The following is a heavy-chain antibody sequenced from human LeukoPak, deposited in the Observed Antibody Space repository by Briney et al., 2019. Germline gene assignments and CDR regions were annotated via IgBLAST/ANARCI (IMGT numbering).Heavy chain of an antibody. D-gene: IGHD3-3*01. Sequence: GGSLRLSCAASGFTFSSYSMNWVRQAPGKGLEWVSCISSSSSTIYYADSVKGRFTISRDNAKNSLYLQMNSLRAEDTAVYYCARSFYDFWPVDYWGQGTLVTVSS. CDR2: ISSSSSTI. CDR3: ARSFYDFWPVDY. V-gene: IGHV3-48*01. CDR1: GFTFSSYS. J-gene: IGHJ4*02.